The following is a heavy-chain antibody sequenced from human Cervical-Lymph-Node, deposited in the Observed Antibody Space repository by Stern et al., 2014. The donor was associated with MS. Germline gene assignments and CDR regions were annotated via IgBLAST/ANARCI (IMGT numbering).Heavy chain of an antibody. V-gene: IGHV3-48*02. CDR1: GFDFSDYS. CDR3: ARVAKTPYYYYGMDV. Sequence: EVQLVESGGGLVQPEGSLRVSCVASGFDFSDYSVNWVRQAPGQGLEWVSYISTRGTATYFAESVKGRFTISRDRAKNSVHLEMSSLRDEDTAVYYCARVAKTPYYYYGMDVWGHGTTVTVSS. D-gene: IGHD5-12*01. CDR2: ISTRGTAT. J-gene: IGHJ6*02.